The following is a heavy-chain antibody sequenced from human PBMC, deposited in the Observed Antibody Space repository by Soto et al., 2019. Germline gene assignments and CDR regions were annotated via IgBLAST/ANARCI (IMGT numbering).Heavy chain of an antibody. CDR2: STGPGGST. J-gene: IGHJ6*02. D-gene: IGHD4-4*01. CDR3: GXGHSDYQGDYNYYGMDV. Sequence: GGSLRLSCSASGFPFNSYAISWVRQGPGKGLEWVAASTGPGGSTYNEDSVKGRFTVSRDNSKKTVYLQLDGLRAEDTAIYYCGXGHSDYQGDYNYYGMDVWGQGTTVTVSS. V-gene: IGHV3-23*01. CDR1: GFPFNSYA.